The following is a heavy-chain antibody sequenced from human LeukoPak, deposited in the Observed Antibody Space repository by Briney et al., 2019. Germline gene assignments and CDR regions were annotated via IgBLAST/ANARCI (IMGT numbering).Heavy chain of an antibody. V-gene: IGHV4-31*03. J-gene: IGHJ5*02. D-gene: IGHD2-15*01. CDR3: ARGPCSGGSCYLDP. CDR1: GGSISSGGYS. Sequence: PSQTLSFTCTVSGGSISSGGYSWSWIRQHPGKGLEWIGYIYYSGSTYYNPSLKSRVTISVDTSKNQFSLKLSSVTAADTAVYYCARGPCSGGSCYLDPWGQGTLVTVSS. CDR2: IYYSGST.